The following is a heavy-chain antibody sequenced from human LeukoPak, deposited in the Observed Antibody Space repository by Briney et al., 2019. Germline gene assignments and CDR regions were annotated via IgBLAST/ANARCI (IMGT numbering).Heavy chain of an antibody. D-gene: IGHD3-22*01. V-gene: IGHV4-4*07. CDR3: ARAPVDYYDSSGYDAFDI. Sequence: PSETLCLTCTVSGGSISSYYWSWIRQPAGKGLEWIGRIYTSGSTNYNPSLKSRVTMSVDTSKNQFSLKLSSVTAADTAVYYCARAPVDYYDSSGYDAFDIWGQGTMVTVSS. CDR2: IYTSGST. J-gene: IGHJ3*02. CDR1: GGSISSYY.